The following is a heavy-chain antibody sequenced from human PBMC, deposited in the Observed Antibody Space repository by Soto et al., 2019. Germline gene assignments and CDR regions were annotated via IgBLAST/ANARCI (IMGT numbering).Heavy chain of an antibody. V-gene: IGHV2-5*02. CDR3: AHYVSSSPAGWFDP. J-gene: IGHJ5*02. CDR1: GLSLSTSGEA. Sequence: QITLKESGPTLVKPTKTLTLTCTFSGLSLSTSGEAVGWIRQPPGKALEWLALIYWDDDKRYNPTLKTRLTITKDTSKNQMVLTLTNMDPVDTATYYCAHYVSSSPAGWFDPWGQGILVTVSS. D-gene: IGHD3-10*02. CDR2: IYWDDDK.